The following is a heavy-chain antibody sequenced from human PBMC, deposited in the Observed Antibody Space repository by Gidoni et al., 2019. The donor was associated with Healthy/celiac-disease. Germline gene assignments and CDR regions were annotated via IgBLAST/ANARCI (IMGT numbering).Heavy chain of an antibody. CDR1: GFTVSRNY. J-gene: IGHJ4*02. V-gene: IGHV3-53*01. D-gene: IGHD3-22*01. CDR3: ARSEYYYDSSAKDY. Sequence: EVQLVESGGGLIQPGGSLRLSCAASGFTVSRNYMSWVRQAPGKGLEWVSVIYSGGSTYYADSVKGRFTISRDNSKNTLYLQMNSLRAEDTAVYYCARSEYYYDSSAKDYWGQGTLVTVSS. CDR2: IYSGGST.